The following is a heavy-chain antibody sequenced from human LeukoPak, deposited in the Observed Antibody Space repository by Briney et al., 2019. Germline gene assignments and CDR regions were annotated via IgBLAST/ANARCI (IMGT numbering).Heavy chain of an antibody. D-gene: IGHD3-22*01. CDR3: ARGWFPFFTMTESDWFDP. V-gene: IGHV1-8*03. CDR2: MNPNSGNT. J-gene: IGHJ5*02. Sequence: GASVKVSCKXSGYTFTSYDINWVRQATGQGLERMGWMNPNSGNTGYAQKFQGRVTITRNTSISTAYMELSSLRSEDTAVYYCARGWFPFFTMTESDWFDPWGQGTLVTVSS. CDR1: GYTFTSYD.